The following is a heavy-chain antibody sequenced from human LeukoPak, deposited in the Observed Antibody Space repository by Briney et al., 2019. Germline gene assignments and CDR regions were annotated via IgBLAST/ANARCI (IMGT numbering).Heavy chain of an antibody. CDR3: DTSVFMVFDY. CDR2: ITPSGGST. J-gene: IGHJ4*02. V-gene: IGHV1-46*03. CDR1: GYTFTSYY. D-gene: IGHD4/OR15-4a*01. Sequence: ASVKVSCKASGYTFTSYYMHWVRQAPGQGLEWMGIITPSGGSTSYAQQFQGRVTMTRDTSTSTVHMELSSLRSEDPAGYYCDTSVFMVFDYWGQGTLVTVCS.